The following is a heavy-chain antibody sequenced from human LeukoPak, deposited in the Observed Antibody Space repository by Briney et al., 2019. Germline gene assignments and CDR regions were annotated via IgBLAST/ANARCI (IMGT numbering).Heavy chain of an antibody. J-gene: IGHJ4*02. CDR2: ISGSGGST. Sequence: GGSLRLSCAASGFTFSSYAMSWVRQAPGKGLEWVSAISGSGGSTYYADSVKGRFTNSRDNSKNTLYLQMNSLRAEDTAVYYCAKERDYDFWSGYYGLTFDYWGQGTLVTVSS. CDR3: AKERDYDFWSGYYGLTFDY. CDR1: GFTFSSYA. D-gene: IGHD3-3*01. V-gene: IGHV3-23*01.